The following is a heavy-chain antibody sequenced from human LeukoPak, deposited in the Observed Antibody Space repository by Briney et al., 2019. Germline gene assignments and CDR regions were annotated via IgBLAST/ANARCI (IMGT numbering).Heavy chain of an antibody. J-gene: IGHJ6*03. Sequence: SETLSLTCAVYGGSFSGYYWSWIRQPPGKGLEWIGEINHSGSTNYNPFLKSRVTISVDTSKNQFSLKLSSVTAADTAVYYCARDHLDNYYYYYMDVWGKGTTVTVSS. V-gene: IGHV4-34*01. D-gene: IGHD1-1*01. CDR3: ARDHLDNYYYYYMDV. CDR1: GGSFSGYY. CDR2: INHSGST.